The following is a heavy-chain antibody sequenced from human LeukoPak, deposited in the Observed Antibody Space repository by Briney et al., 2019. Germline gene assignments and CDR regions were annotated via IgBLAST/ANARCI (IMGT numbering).Heavy chain of an antibody. CDR1: GYSFTSYW. V-gene: IGHV5-51*01. Sequence: PGESLKISCKASGYSFTSYWIGGVRQMPGKGLEWMGIIYPYDSDTRYSPSFQGQVTISADKSISTAYLQWSNLKASDTAMYYCARHIGYSAWNPDYWGQGTLVTVSS. D-gene: IGHD5-12*01. CDR3: ARHIGYSAWNPDY. J-gene: IGHJ4*02. CDR2: IYPYDSDT.